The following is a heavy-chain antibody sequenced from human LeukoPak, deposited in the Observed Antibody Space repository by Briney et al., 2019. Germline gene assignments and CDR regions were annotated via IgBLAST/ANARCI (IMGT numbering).Heavy chain of an antibody. CDR2: INPNSGGT. CDR3: ARGSWPYYYDSSGYAPGSH. V-gene: IGHV1-2*02. D-gene: IGHD3-22*01. Sequence: GASVKVSCKASGYTFTGYYMHWVRQAPGQGLEWMGWINPNSGGTNYAQKFQGRVTMTRDTSISTAYMELSRLRSDDTAVYYCARGSWPYYYDSSGYAPGSHWGQGTLVTVSS. J-gene: IGHJ4*02. CDR1: GYTFTGYY.